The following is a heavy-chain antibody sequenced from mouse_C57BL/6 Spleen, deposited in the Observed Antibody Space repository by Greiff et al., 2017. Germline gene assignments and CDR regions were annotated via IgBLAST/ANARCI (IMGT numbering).Heavy chain of an antibody. CDR3: ARHYDTTDWYFDV. CDR1: GFTFSSYG. D-gene: IGHD1-1*01. CDR2: ISSGGSYT. V-gene: IGHV5-6*02. J-gene: IGHJ1*03. Sequence: EVMLVESGGDLVKPGGSLKLSCAASGFTFSSYGMSWVRQTPDKRLEWVATISSGGSYTYYPDSVKGRFTISRDNAKNTLYLQMSSLKSEDTAMYYCARHYDTTDWYFDVWGTGTTVTVSS.